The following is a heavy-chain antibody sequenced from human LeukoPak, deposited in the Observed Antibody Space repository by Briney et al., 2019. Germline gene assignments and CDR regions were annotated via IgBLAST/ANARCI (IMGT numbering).Heavy chain of an antibody. CDR1: GFTFSSYS. J-gene: IGHJ4*02. CDR2: ISSSSRYI. Sequence: PGGSLRLSCAASGFTFSSYSMNWVRQAPGNGLEWVSSISSSSRYIHYADSVKRRFTISRDNAKSSLYLQMNSLRAEDTAVYYCARAPPTYYYDSSGYYDWGQGTLVTVYS. D-gene: IGHD3-22*01. V-gene: IGHV3-21*01. CDR3: ARAPPTYYYDSSGYYD.